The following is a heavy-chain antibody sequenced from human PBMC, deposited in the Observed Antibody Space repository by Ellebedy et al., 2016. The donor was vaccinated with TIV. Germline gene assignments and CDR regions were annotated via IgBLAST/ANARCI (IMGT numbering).Heavy chain of an antibody. CDR3: ANGAYDI. CDR2: ISSTGTTI. V-gene: IGHV3-48*04. CDR1: GFTFRTNS. D-gene: IGHD5-24*01. J-gene: IGHJ3*02. Sequence: GESLKISCAASGFTFRTNSLNWVRQAPGKGLEWVSYISSTGTTIYYADFVKGRFTISRDNAKISLYLQMNSLTAEDTAVYYCANGAYDIWGQGTMVTVSS.